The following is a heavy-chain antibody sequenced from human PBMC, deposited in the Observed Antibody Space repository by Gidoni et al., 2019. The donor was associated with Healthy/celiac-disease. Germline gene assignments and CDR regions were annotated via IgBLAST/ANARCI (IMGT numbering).Heavy chain of an antibody. D-gene: IGHD3-10*01. J-gene: IGHJ4*02. CDR2: IDPSDSYT. V-gene: IGHV5-10-1*01. Sequence: PEKVLDTGRIDPSDSYTNYSPSFQGHVTISADKSISTAYLQWSSLKASDTAMYYCARRIKNYYGSGSYFDYWGQGTLVTVSS. CDR3: ARRIKNYYGSGSYFDY.